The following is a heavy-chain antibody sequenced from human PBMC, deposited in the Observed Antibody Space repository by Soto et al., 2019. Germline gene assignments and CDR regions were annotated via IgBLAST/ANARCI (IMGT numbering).Heavy chain of an antibody. CDR3: ATVWFGELLHFDY. Sequence: ASVMVSCKASGYTFTSYGISWVRQAPGQGLEWMGGISAEDGNTIYAQKLQGRVTMTEDTSTDTAYMELSSLRSEDTAVYYCATVWFGELLHFDYWGQGTLVTVSS. J-gene: IGHJ4*02. V-gene: IGHV1-18*01. CDR2: ISAEDGNT. CDR1: GYTFTSYG. D-gene: IGHD3-10*01.